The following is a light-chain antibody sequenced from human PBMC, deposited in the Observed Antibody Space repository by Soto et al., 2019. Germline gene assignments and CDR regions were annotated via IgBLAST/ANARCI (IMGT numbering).Light chain of an antibody. V-gene: IGKV3-15*01. CDR1: QSVGST. J-gene: IGKJ4*02. CDR3: QQYSTSRT. CDR2: GAS. Sequence: EIFMTQSPATLSVSPGERVILSCRASQSVGSTLAWYQRKPGQAPRLLIRGASTRDTGVPARFSGSGSGTEFTLSASRLQSEDFAVYYCQQYSTSRTFGGGTTLEIK.